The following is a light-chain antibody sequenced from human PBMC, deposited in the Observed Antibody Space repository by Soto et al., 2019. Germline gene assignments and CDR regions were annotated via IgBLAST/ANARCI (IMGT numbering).Light chain of an antibody. CDR2: GAS. CDR3: QQYNNLPPT. CDR1: QSVSGN. V-gene: IGKV3D-15*01. Sequence: EIVMTQSPATLSVSPGERSTLSCRASQSVSGNLAWYQQKPGQAPRLLIYGASTRATGIPARFSGSGSGTEFTLTISSLQSEDFAVYYCQQYNNLPPTFGQGTKVEIK. J-gene: IGKJ1*01.